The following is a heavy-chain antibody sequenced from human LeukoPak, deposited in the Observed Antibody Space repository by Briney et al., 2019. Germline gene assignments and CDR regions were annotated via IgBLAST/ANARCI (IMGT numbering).Heavy chain of an antibody. CDR1: GFTFDDYA. V-gene: IGHV3-9*01. D-gene: IGHD3-16*01. J-gene: IGHJ3*02. CDR3: AKDWGLRDDAFDI. CDR2: ISWNSGSI. Sequence: GRSLRLSCAAPGFTFDDYAMHWGREAPGGGREGVSGISWNSGSIGYADSVKGRFTISRDNAKNSLYLQMNSLRAEDTALYYCAKDWGLRDDAFDIWGQGTMVTVSS.